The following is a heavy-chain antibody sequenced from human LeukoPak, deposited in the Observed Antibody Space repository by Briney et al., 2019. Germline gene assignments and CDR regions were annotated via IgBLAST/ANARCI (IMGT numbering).Heavy chain of an antibody. J-gene: IGHJ4*01. Sequence: GELPKTFCSGGGNIFSNRWIGRGRPMPGEGVGWWGIIYADDFDTRYSPSFEGQVTISVNKSINTAYVQRNHLKASDTAIYYCARGGDDEDQPNDVIEMWGQGTLVTVSS. CDR3: ARGGDDEDQPNDVIEM. D-gene: IGHD1-1*01. CDR2: IYADDFDT. V-gene: IGHV5-51*01. CDR1: GNIFSNRW.